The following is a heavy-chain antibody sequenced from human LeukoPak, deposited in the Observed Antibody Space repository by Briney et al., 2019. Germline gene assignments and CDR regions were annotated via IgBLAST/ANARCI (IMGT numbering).Heavy chain of an antibody. CDR1: GGTFSSYA. CDR3: ARVGIRGAYHFDY. V-gene: IGHV1-69*01. D-gene: IGHD3-10*01. J-gene: IGHJ4*02. Sequence: SVKVSCKASGGTFSSYAISWVRQAPGQGLEWMGGIIPIFGTANYAQKFQGRVTITADESTSTAYMELSSLRSEDTAVYYCARVGIRGAYHFDYWGQGTLVTVSS. CDR2: IIPIFGTA.